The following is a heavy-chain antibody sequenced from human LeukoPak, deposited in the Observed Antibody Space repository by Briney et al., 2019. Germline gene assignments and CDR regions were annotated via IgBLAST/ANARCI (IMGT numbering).Heavy chain of an antibody. CDR3: ARHSYYYDSSGYPREWFDP. J-gene: IGHJ5*02. Sequence: SETLSLTCSVSGGSISSYYWSWIRQPPGKGLEWIGYIYYSGSTNYNPSLKSRVTISVDTSKNQFSLKLSSVTAADTAVYYCARHSYYYDSSGYPREWFDPWGQGTLVTVSS. D-gene: IGHD3-22*01. CDR1: GGSISSYY. V-gene: IGHV4-59*08. CDR2: IYYSGST.